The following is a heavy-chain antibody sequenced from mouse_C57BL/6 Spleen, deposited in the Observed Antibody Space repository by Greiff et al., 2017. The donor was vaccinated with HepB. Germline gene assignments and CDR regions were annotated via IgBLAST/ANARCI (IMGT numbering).Heavy chain of an antibody. J-gene: IGHJ4*01. V-gene: IGHV1-64*01. CDR3: ARRSNYDAMDY. CDR2: IHPNSGST. D-gene: IGHD2-5*01. Sequence: QVQLQQSGAELVKPGASVKLSCKASGYTFTSYRMHWVKQRPGQGLEWIGMIHPNSGSTNYNEKFKSKATLTVDKSSSTAYMQLSSLTSEDSAVYYCARRSNYDAMDYWGQGTSVTVSS. CDR1: GYTFTSYR.